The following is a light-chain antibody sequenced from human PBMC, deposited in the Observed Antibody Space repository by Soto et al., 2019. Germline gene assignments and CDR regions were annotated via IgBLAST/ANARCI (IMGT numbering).Light chain of an antibody. CDR2: GAS. V-gene: IGKV3-20*01. CDR1: QSVSSSY. J-gene: IGKJ1*01. Sequence: CRASQSVSSSYLAWYQQKPGQAPRLLIYGASSRATGIPDRFCGSGSGTDSTYAIGRVKPEDSLVYSWKLYARLLRTCPQGTKVDIK. CDR3: KLYARLLRT.